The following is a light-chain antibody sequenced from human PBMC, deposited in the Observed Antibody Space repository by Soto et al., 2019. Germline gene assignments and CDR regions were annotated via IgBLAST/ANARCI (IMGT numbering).Light chain of an antibody. CDR3: QQTSSNPRT. Sequence: DIQMTQSPSSLSASVGDSVTITCRASQSVRTYLNWYQQKPGNAPKLLIYAASNLQNGVPSRFSGSGSGTDFTLTISSLQPEDFATYFCQQTSSNPRTFGQGTKVDIK. CDR1: QSVRTY. CDR2: AAS. V-gene: IGKV1-39*01. J-gene: IGKJ1*01.